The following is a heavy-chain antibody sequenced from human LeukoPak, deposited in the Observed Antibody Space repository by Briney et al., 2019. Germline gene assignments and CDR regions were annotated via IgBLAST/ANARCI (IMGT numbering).Heavy chain of an antibody. Sequence: ASVKVSXKASGYTFTGYYMHWVRQAPGQGLEWMGRINPNSGGTNYAQKFQGRVTMTRDTSISTAYMELSSLRSEDTAVYYCVRDEPGSQFDIWGQGTMVTVSS. J-gene: IGHJ3*02. V-gene: IGHV1-2*06. CDR1: GYTFTGYY. CDR2: INPNSGGT. CDR3: VRDEPGSQFDI.